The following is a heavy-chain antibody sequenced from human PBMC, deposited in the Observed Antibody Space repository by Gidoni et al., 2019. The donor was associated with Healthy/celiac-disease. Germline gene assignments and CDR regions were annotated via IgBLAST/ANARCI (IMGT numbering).Heavy chain of an antibody. CDR3: AKDRQWLGADAFDI. CDR2: ISWNSGSI. V-gene: IGHV3-9*01. Sequence: EVQLVESGGGFVQPGRSLRLSSAASGFTFVDYAMHWVRQAPGKGLEWVAGISWNSGSIGYADSVKGRFTISRDNAKNSLYLQMNSLRAEDTALYYCAKDRQWLGADAFDIWGQGTMVTVSS. CDR1: GFTFVDYA. J-gene: IGHJ3*02. D-gene: IGHD6-19*01.